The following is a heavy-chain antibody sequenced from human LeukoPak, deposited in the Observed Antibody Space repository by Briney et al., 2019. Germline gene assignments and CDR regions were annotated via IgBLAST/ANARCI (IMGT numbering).Heavy chain of an antibody. CDR1: GGTFISYA. V-gene: IGHV1-69*05. Sequence: SVKVSCKASGGTFISYAISWVRQAPGQGVEWMGGIIPIFGTANYAQKFQGRVTITTDESTSTAYMELSILRSEDTAVYYCARGYGDHGGIFDYWGQGTLVTVSS. CDR2: IIPIFGTA. J-gene: IGHJ4*02. CDR3: ARGYGDHGGIFDY. D-gene: IGHD4-17*01.